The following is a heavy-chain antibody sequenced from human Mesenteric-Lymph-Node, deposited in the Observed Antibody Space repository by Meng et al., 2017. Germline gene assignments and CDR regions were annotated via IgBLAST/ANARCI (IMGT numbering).Heavy chain of an antibody. CDR2: INRYNGNT. J-gene: IGHJ4*02. CDR3: ANRGNPYLDC. Sequence: HGQLVQSGAEVKKPGASVKVSCTASGYTLSSDGFSWVRQAPGQGLEWMGWINRYNGNTDYAQKFQGRVTMTTDTSTSTAYMELRSLKSDDTAVYYCANRGNPYLDCWGQGTLVTVSS. V-gene: IGHV1-18*01. CDR1: GYTLSSDG.